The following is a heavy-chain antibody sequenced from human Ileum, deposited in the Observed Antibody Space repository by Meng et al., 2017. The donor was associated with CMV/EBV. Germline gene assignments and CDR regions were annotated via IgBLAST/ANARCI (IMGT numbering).Heavy chain of an antibody. CDR2: IHPSGIT. V-gene: IGHV4-34*01. Sequence: QEQRQEWGAGLLKPSGTLSLPCAVHGGSLRDSYWTWIRQAPGKGLEWIGEIHPSGITNYNPSLESRVTISEDTSNNQFSLRLTSLTAGDTAVYYCARGWDNNKVGVHWGQGTLVTVSS. J-gene: IGHJ4*02. CDR3: ARGWDNNKVGVH. D-gene: IGHD1/OR15-1a*01. CDR1: GGSLRDSY.